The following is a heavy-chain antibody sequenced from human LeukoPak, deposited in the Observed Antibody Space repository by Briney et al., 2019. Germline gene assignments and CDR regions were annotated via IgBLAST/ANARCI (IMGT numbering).Heavy chain of an antibody. J-gene: IGHJ4*02. Sequence: PGGSLRLSCAASGFTFSSYAMSWVRQAPEKGLEWVSAISGSGGSTYYADSVKGRFTISRGNSKNTLYLQINSLRAEDTAVYYCAKGDYGDYVDFDYWGQGTLVTVSS. D-gene: IGHD4-17*01. CDR3: AKGDYGDYVDFDY. V-gene: IGHV3-23*01. CDR1: GFTFSSYA. CDR2: ISGSGGST.